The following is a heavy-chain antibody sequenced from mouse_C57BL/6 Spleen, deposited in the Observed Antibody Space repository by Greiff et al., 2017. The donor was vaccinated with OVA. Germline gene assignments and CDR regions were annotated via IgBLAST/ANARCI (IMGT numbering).Heavy chain of an antibody. Sequence: QVQLQQSGAELVRPGASVTLSCKASGYTFTDYEMHWVKQTPVHGLEWIGAIDPETGGTAYNQKFKGKAILTAYKSSSTAYMELRSLTSEDSAVYYCTRLGLWTYWGQGTLVTVSA. J-gene: IGHJ3*01. V-gene: IGHV1-15*01. CDR3: TRLGLWTY. CDR2: IDPETGGT. CDR1: GYTFTDYE. D-gene: IGHD1-1*02.